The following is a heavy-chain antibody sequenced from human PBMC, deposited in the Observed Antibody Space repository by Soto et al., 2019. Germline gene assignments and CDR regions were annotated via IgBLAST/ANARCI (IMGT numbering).Heavy chain of an antibody. V-gene: IGHV4-59*01. Sequence: QVQLQESGPGLVKPSETLSLTCTVSGGSISSYYWSWIRQPPGKGLEWIGYTHDRGSTTYNPSLKSRVTISVDTSKKHFSLKLNSVTTADTAIYYCARDYYATGRFDPWGQGILVTVSS. CDR2: THDRGST. D-gene: IGHD3-10*01. CDR3: ARDYYATGRFDP. J-gene: IGHJ5*02. CDR1: GGSISSYY.